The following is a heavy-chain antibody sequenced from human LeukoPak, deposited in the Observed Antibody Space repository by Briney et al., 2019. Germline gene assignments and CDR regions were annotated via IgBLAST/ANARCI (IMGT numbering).Heavy chain of an antibody. CDR3: ARDEAPGGSGWYLTEWFDP. V-gene: IGHV4-59*12. Sequence: SETLSLTCTVSGDSISSYFWSLIRQPPGKGLEWIGYISYSGSTYYNPSLKSRVTISVDTSKNQFSLKLSSVTAADTAVYYCARDEAPGGSGWYLTEWFDPWGQGTLVTVSS. CDR1: GDSISSYF. CDR2: ISYSGST. J-gene: IGHJ5*02. D-gene: IGHD6-19*01.